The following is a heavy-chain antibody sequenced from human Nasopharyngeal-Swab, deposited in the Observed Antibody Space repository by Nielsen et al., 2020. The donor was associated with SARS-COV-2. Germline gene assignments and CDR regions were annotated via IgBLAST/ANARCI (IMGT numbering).Heavy chain of an antibody. D-gene: IGHD2-21*02. J-gene: IGHJ6*02. CDR1: GFTFDDYD. CDR2: INWNGGST. Sequence: GGSLRLSCAASGFTFDDYDMSWVRQAPGKGLEWVSGINWNGGSTGYADSVKGRFTISRDNAKNSLYLQMNSLRAEDTALYYCAREEAYDGGNVYSYYYYGMDVWGQGTTGTVSS. V-gene: IGHV3-20*04. CDR3: AREEAYDGGNVYSYYYYGMDV.